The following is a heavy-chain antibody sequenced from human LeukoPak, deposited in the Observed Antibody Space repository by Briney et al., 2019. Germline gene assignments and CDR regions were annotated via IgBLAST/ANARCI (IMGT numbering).Heavy chain of an antibody. D-gene: IGHD3-22*01. V-gene: IGHV4-59*01. CDR1: GDSISSYY. J-gene: IGHJ4*02. CDR2: IYYSGST. CDR3: ARVNYYDSSGTDY. Sequence: SETLSLTCTVSGDSISSYYWSWIRQPPGKGLEWIGYIYYSGSTNYNPSLKSRVTISVDMSKNQFSLRLSSVTAADTAVYYCARVNYYDSSGTDYRGQGTLVTVSS.